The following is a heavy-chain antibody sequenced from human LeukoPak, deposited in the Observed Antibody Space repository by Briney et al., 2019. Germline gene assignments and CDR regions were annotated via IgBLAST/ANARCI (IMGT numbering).Heavy chain of an antibody. Sequence: PSETLSLTCAVYGGSFSGYYWSWIRQPPGKGLEWIGEINHSGSTNYNPSLKSRVTISVDTSKNQFSLKLSSVTAADTAVYYCARRLYSNYTRLAWFDPWGQGTLVTVSS. CDR3: ARRLYSNYTRLAWFDP. J-gene: IGHJ5*02. CDR2: INHSGST. CDR1: GGSFSGYY. V-gene: IGHV4-34*01. D-gene: IGHD4-11*01.